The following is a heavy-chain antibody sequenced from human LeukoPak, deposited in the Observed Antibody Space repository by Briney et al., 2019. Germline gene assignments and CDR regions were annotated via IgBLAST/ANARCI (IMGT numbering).Heavy chain of an antibody. D-gene: IGHD2-21*01. J-gene: IGHJ1*01. CDR1: GDSISSYY. V-gene: IGHV4-59*08. Sequence: SETLSLTCTVSGDSISSYYWSWIRQPPGKGLEWIGYIYYSGNTYYNPALQSRVTISIDTSKTQFSLKLSSVTAADTAVYYCARRAGIAGYFQHWGQGTLVTVSS. CDR3: ARRAGIAGYFQH. CDR2: IYYSGNT.